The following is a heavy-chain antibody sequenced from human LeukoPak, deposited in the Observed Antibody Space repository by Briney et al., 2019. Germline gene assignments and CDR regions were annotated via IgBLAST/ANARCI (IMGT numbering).Heavy chain of an antibody. Sequence: KPSETLSLTCTVSGGSISSDYWSWIRQPPGKGLEWIGYIYYSGRTYYNPSLKSRITISVDTSKNQFSLKLSSVTAADTAVYYCARGFYGPHYWGQGTLVSVSS. D-gene: IGHD4-17*01. CDR3: ARGFYGPHY. J-gene: IGHJ4*02. CDR1: GGSISSDY. V-gene: IGHV4-59*01. CDR2: IYYSGRT.